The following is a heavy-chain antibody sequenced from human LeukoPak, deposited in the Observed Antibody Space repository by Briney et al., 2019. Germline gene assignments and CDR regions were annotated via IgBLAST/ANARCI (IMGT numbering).Heavy chain of an antibody. Sequence: PGGSLRLSCAASGFTFSSYAMSWVRQAPGKGLEWVSAISGSGGSTYYADSVKGRFTISRDNSKNTLYLQMNSLRAEDTAVYYCARDVPYYDFWSGYYGYWGQGTLVTVSS. D-gene: IGHD3-3*01. CDR1: GFTFSSYA. V-gene: IGHV3-23*01. CDR3: ARDVPYYDFWSGYYGY. J-gene: IGHJ4*02. CDR2: ISGSGGST.